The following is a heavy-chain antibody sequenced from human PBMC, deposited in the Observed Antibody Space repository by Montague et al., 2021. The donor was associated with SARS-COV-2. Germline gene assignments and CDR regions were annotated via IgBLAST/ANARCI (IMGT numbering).Heavy chain of an antibody. Sequence: SVRLSCSASGFTFSSYWMHWVRQAPGKGLVWVSRINSDVSITNYXDSVKGRFTISRDNAKNTLYLQMNSLRDDDTAVYYCARETIVPAAIGYYYYMDVWGKGTPVTVSS. CDR3: ARETIVPAAIGYYYYMDV. D-gene: IGHD2-2*01. J-gene: IGHJ6*03. V-gene: IGHV3-74*01. CDR1: GFTFSSYW. CDR2: INSDVSIT.